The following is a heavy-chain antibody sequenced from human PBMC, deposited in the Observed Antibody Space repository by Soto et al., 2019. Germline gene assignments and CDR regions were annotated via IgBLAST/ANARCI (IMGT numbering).Heavy chain of an antibody. CDR3: ARDRKGIVVVPAAGETYYYYYYYMDV. V-gene: IGHV1-2*04. J-gene: IGHJ6*03. CDR1: GYTFTGYY. CDR2: INPNSGGT. D-gene: IGHD2-2*01. Sequence: ASVKVSCKASGYTFTGYYMHWVRQAPGQGLEWMGWINPNSGGTNYAQKFQGWVTMTRDTSISTAYMELSRLRSDDTAVYYCARDRKGIVVVPAAGETYYYYYYYMDVWGKGTTVTVSS.